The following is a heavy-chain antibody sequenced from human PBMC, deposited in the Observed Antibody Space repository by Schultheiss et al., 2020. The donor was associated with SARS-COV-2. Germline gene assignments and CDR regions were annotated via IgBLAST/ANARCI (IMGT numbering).Heavy chain of an antibody. CDR2: IWYDGSNK. CDR3: ARVAPFWSGYPRTYYYYYMDV. Sequence: GGSLRLSCAASGFTFSSYGMHWVRQAPGKGLEWVAVIWYDGSNKYYADSVKGRFTISRDNSKNTLYLQMNSLRAEDTAVYYCARVAPFWSGYPRTYYYYYMDVWGKGTTVTVSS. J-gene: IGHJ6*03. D-gene: IGHD3-3*01. CDR1: GFTFSSYG. V-gene: IGHV3-33*01.